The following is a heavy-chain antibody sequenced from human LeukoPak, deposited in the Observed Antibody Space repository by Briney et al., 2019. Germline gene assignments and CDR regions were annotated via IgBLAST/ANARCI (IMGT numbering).Heavy chain of an antibody. CDR2: IYYSGST. J-gene: IGHJ4*02. CDR3: ARHSSDGGPFDY. CDR1: GGSISSYY. Sequence: SETLSLTCTVSGGSISSYYWGWIRQAPGKGLEWIGYIYYSGSTNYNPSLKSRVTISVDTSKNQFSLKLSSVTAADTAVYYCARHSSDGGPFDYWGQGTLVPVSS. D-gene: IGHD2-8*02. V-gene: IGHV4-59*08.